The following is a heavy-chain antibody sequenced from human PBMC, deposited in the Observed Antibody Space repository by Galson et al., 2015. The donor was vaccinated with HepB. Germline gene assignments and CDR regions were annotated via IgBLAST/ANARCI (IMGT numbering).Heavy chain of an antibody. Sequence: ETLSLTCTVSGGSISSYYWSWIRQPPGKGLEWIGYIYYSGSTNYNPSLKSRVTISVDTSKNQFSLKLSSVTAADTAVYYCARLPSNSGYYSDWYFDLWGRGTLVTVSS. CDR1: GGSISSYY. J-gene: IGHJ2*01. V-gene: IGHV4-59*01. CDR3: ARLPSNSGYYSDWYFDL. D-gene: IGHD3-22*01. CDR2: IYYSGST.